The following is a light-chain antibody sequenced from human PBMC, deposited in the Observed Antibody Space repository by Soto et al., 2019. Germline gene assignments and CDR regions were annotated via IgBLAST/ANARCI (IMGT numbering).Light chain of an antibody. Sequence: QPVLTQPSSLSASPGASASLTCTLRSGINVDTYRMYWYQQKPGSPPQYLLRYKSDSDKQQGSGVPSRFSGSKDASANAGILLISGLQSEDEADYYCMIWHSNAVVFGGGTKLTVL. CDR1: SGINVDTYR. CDR3: MIWHSNAVV. J-gene: IGLJ2*01. V-gene: IGLV5-45*03. CDR2: YKSDSDK.